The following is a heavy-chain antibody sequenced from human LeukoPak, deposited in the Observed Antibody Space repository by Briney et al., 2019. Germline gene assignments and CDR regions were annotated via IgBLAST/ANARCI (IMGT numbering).Heavy chain of an antibody. J-gene: IGHJ4*02. CDR3: ARSTWLLDK. D-gene: IGHD3-22*01. V-gene: IGHV4-59*01. CDR2: IYYSGST. Sequence: PSETLSLTCTVSGGSISSYYWSWLRQPPGKGLEWIGYIYYSGSTNYNPSLKSRVTMSLDTSKNQFSLKLSSVTAADTAVYYCARSTWLLDKWGQGTLVTVSS. CDR1: GGSISSYY.